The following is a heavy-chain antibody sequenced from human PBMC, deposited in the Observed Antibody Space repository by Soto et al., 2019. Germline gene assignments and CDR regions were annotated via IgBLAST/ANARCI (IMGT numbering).Heavy chain of an antibody. J-gene: IGHJ6*02. D-gene: IGHD2-15*01. CDR3: ARHPLEVVAADYGMDV. CDR1: GYSFTSYW. Sequence: TGESLKISCKGSGYSFTSYWISWVRQLPGKGLEWMGRIDPSDSYTNYSPSFQGHVTISADKSISTAYLQWSSLKASDTAMYYCARHPLEVVAADYGMDVWGQGTTVTVSS. CDR2: IDPSDSYT. V-gene: IGHV5-10-1*01.